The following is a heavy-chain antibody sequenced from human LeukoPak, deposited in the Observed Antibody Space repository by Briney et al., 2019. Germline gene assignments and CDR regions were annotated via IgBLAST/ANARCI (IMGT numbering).Heavy chain of an antibody. CDR2: IKEDGSQK. V-gene: IGHV3-7*01. J-gene: IGHJ4*02. D-gene: IGHD4-17*01. Sequence: PGGSLRLSCAASGFTFRNDWMSWVRQAPGKGLEWVAMIKEDGSQKNYVDSVKGRFTISRDNAKNSLYLQMNSLRAEDTAVYYCARATPLDYWGQGTLVTVSS. CDR3: ARATPLDY. CDR1: GFTFRNDW.